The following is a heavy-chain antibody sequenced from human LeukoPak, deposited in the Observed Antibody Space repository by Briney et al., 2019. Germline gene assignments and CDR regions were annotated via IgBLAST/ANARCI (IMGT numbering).Heavy chain of an antibody. CDR3: ARSGYCSSTSCYTELDY. CDR1: GYTFTSYG. D-gene: IGHD2-2*02. V-gene: IGHV1-18*01. CDR2: ISAYNGNT. J-gene: IGHJ4*02. Sequence: ASVKVSCKASGYTFTSYGISWVRQAPGQGLEWMGWISAYNGNTNYAQKLQGRVTMTTDTSTSTAYMELRSLRSDDTAVYYCARSGYCSSTSCYTELDYWGQGTLVTVSS.